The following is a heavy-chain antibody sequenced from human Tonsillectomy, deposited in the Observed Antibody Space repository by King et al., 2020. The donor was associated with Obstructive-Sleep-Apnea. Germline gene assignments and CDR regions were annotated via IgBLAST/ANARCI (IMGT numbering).Heavy chain of an antibody. CDR2: IFHSGST. V-gene: IGHV4-4*02. D-gene: IGHD6-6*01. Sequence: VQLQESGPGLVKPSGTLSLTCAVSGDSISSNNWWSWVRQPPGKGLQWIGEIFHSGSTNYNPSLKSRVTMTADKSKNQFSLKLSSVTAADTAVYFCARESSHYSYGMDIWGQGTTVTVSS. J-gene: IGHJ6*02. CDR1: GDSISSNNW. CDR3: ARESSHYSYGMDI.